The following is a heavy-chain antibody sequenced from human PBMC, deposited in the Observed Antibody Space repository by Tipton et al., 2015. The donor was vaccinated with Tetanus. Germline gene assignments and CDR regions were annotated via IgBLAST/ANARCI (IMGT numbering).Heavy chain of an antibody. CDR1: GGPISYFY. CDR2: ISHSGST. Sequence: TLSLTCTVSGGPISYFYWGWIRQPPGKGQEWNGHISHSGSTQYNASLKGRVTLSIDTSKSQFSLNLSSVTAADTAVYYCARSPYDVVTGFYYYGVYVWGQGTTVTVSS. V-gene: IGHV4-59*01. D-gene: IGHD3-9*01. J-gene: IGHJ6*02. CDR3: ARSPYDVVTGFYYYGVYV.